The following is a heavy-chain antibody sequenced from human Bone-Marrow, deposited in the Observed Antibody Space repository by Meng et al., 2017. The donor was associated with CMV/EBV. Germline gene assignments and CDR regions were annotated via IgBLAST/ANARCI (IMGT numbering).Heavy chain of an antibody. CDR2: VNPNGGNT. Sequence: YTFTSYDINWVRQATGQGLEWMGWVNPNGGNTGYAPKFQGRVTITRNTSISTAYMELSSLRSEDTAVYYCARGFYFWSGTDYYFDYWGQGTLVTVSS. CDR3: ARGFYFWSGTDYYFDY. V-gene: IGHV1-8*03. D-gene: IGHD3-3*01. CDR1: YTFTSYD. J-gene: IGHJ4*02.